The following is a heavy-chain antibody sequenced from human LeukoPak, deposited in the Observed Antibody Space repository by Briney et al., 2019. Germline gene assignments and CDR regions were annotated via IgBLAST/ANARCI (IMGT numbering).Heavy chain of an antibody. V-gene: IGHV3-49*04. J-gene: IGHJ4*02. CDR3: TRDIVATVLFDY. D-gene: IGHD5-12*01. Sequence: PGGSLRLSCAASGFTFGDYAMSWVRQAPGKGLEWVGFIRSKAYGGTTEYAASVKGRFTISRDDSKSIAYLQMNSLKTEDTAVYYCTRDIVATVLFDYWGQGTLVTVSS. CDR2: IRSKAYGGTT. CDR1: GFTFGDYA.